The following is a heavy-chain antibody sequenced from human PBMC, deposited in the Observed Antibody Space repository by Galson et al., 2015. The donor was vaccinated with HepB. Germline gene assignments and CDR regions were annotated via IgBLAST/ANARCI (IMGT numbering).Heavy chain of an antibody. CDR2: ISGSGGST. CDR3: AKRVGQWLAEYCFDY. Sequence: SLRLSCAASGFTFSSYAMSWVRQAPGKGLEWVSAISGSGGSTYYADSVKGRFTISRDNSKNTLYLQMNSLRAEDTAVYYCAKRVGQWLAEYCFDYWGQGTLVNVAS. V-gene: IGHV3-23*01. D-gene: IGHD6-19*01. J-gene: IGHJ4*02. CDR1: GFTFSSYA.